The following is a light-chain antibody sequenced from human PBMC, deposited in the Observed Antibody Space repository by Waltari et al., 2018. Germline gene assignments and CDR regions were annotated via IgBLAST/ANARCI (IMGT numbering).Light chain of an antibody. CDR2: RAS. CDR1: QSVSSSY. CDR3: QQYGSSPLT. V-gene: IGKV3-20*01. Sequence: DIVLTQSPGTLSLSPGETATLSCRASQSVSSSYLAWYQQKPGQAPRLLIYRASSRATGIPDRFSGSGSGTDFTLTISRLEPEDLAVYYCQQYGSSPLTFGGGTKVEIK. J-gene: IGKJ4*01.